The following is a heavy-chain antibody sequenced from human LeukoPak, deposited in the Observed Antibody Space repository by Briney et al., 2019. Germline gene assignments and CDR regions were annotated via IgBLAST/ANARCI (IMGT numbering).Heavy chain of an antibody. CDR1: GYTFTSYG. J-gene: IGHJ4*02. CDR2: ISAYNGNT. V-gene: IGHV1-18*01. Sequence: ASVKVSYKASGYTFTSYGISWVRQAPGQGLEWMGWISAYNGNTNYAQKLQGRVTMTTDTSTSTAYMELRSLRSDDTAVYYCARDTEAAAGRGWDYFDYWGQGTLVTVSS. CDR3: ARDTEAAAGRGWDYFDY. D-gene: IGHD6-13*01.